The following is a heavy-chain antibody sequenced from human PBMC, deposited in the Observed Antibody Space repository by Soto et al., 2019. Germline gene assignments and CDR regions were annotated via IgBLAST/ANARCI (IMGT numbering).Heavy chain of an antibody. CDR1: GFTFSDYY. CDR3: ARGRLYSDSSPNKFQH. J-gene: IGHJ1*01. V-gene: IGHV3-11*06. D-gene: IGHD2-15*01. CDR2: ISSSSSYT. Sequence: GGSLRLSCAASGFTFSDYYMSWIRQAPGKGLEWVSYISSSSSYTNYADYVKGRFTISRDNAKNSLYLQMSSLRAEDTDVYYCARGRLYSDSSPNKFQHWGQGTLVTVSS.